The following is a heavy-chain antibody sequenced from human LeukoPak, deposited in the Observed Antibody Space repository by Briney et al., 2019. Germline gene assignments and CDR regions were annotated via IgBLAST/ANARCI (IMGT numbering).Heavy chain of an antibody. Sequence: ASVKVSCKASGYTFTSYAMHWVRQAPGQRLEWMGWINAGNGNTKYSQKFQGRVTITRDTSTSTAYMELRSLRSDDTAVYYCAREVAVAGPEYFDYWGQGTLVTVSS. J-gene: IGHJ4*02. CDR2: INAGNGNT. V-gene: IGHV1-3*01. CDR3: AREVAVAGPEYFDY. D-gene: IGHD6-19*01. CDR1: GYTFTSYA.